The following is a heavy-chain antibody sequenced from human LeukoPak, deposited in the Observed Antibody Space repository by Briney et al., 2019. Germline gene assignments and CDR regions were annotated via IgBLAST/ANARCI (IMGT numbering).Heavy chain of an antibody. J-gene: IGHJ4*02. Sequence: GGSLRLSCAASGFTFSSYSMNWVRQAPGKGLEWVSYISSRSSYIYYADSVKGRFTISRDNAKNSLYLQMNSPRAEDTAVYYCASIVYSGYDSNDYWGQGTLVTVSS. CDR2: ISSRSSYI. CDR1: GFTFSSYS. V-gene: IGHV3-21*05. D-gene: IGHD5-12*01. CDR3: ASIVYSGYDSNDY.